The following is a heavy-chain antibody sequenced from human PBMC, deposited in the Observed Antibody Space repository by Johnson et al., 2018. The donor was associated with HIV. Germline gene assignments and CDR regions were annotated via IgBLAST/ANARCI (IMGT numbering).Heavy chain of an antibody. CDR1: GFTFSSYA. J-gene: IGHJ3*02. D-gene: IGHD3-10*01. V-gene: IGHV3-30-3*01. Sequence: QVQLVESGGGVVQPGRSLRLSCAASGFTFSSYAMHWVRQAPGKGLAWVAVISYDGSNKYYADSVKGRFTISRDNSKNTLYLKMNSLRAEERAVYYCARRGERMSGGTLDSRGQGTMVTVSS. CDR2: ISYDGSNK. CDR3: ARRGERMSGGTLDS.